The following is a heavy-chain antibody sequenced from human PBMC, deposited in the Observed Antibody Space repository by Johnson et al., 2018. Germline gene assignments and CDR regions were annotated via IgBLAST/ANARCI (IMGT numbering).Heavy chain of an antibody. V-gene: IGHV3-21*04. CDR2: ISTSGSFI. J-gene: IGHJ4*02. CDR3: AKNSASGTYGGLDY. Sequence: VQLVQSGGGLVKPGGSLRLSCAASGFTFSRHTMNWVRQAPGKGLEWDSSISTSGSFIYYADSVKGRFTISRDNAKNSLYLQMNSLRTEDTALYYCAKNSASGTYGGLDYWGQGTLVTVSS. D-gene: IGHD3-10*01. CDR1: GFTFSRHT.